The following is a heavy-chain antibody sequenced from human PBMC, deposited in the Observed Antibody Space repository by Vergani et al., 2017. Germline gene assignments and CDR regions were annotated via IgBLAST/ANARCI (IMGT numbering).Heavy chain of an antibody. CDR3: FYDFWAGYDSGDV. D-gene: IGHD3/OR15-3a*01. V-gene: IGHV3-73*01. CDR2: IRDKAYNYAT. Sequence: EVQLVESGGGVVRPGGSLRLSCAASGLTFSDSAIHWVRQTSGKGLEWIGRIRDKAYNYATVYAVSVKGRFTISRDDSKKTAYLQMNGLTTEDTAVYYCFYDFWAGYDSGDVWGKGTTVTVSS. CDR1: GLTFSDSA. J-gene: IGHJ6*04.